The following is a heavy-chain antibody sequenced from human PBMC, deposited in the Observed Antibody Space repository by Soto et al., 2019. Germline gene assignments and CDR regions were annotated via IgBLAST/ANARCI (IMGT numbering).Heavy chain of an antibody. J-gene: IGHJ5*02. V-gene: IGHV3-30-3*01. CDR2: ISYDGSNK. CDR3: ARPPWGYSSGWYQENWFDP. Sequence: QVQLVESGGGVVQPGRSLRLSCAASGFTFSSYAMHWVRQAPGKGLEWVAVISYDGSNKYYADSVKGRFTISRDNSKNTLYLQMNSLRAEDTAVYYCARPPWGYSSGWYQENWFDPWGQGTLVTVSS. D-gene: IGHD6-19*01. CDR1: GFTFSSYA.